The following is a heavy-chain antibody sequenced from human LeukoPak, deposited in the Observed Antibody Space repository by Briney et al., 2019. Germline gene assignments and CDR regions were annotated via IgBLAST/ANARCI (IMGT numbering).Heavy chain of an antibody. CDR1: GYTFTSYG. CDR3: ARDRFLGYCSSTSCYAGDY. J-gene: IGHJ4*02. Sequence: ASVKVSCKASGYTFTSYGISWVRQAPGQGLEWMGWISAYNGNTNYAQKLQGRVTMTTDTSTSTAYMELRSLRSDDTAVYYGARDRFLGYCSSTSCYAGDYWGQGTLVTVSS. V-gene: IGHV1-18*04. CDR2: ISAYNGNT. D-gene: IGHD2-2*01.